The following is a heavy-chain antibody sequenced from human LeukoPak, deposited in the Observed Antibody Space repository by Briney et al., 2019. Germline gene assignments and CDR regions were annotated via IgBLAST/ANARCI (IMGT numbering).Heavy chain of an antibody. V-gene: IGHV1-18*01. CDR1: GYTFTNYG. CDR2: ISAYNGYT. Sequence: GASVKVSCKASGYTFTNYGISWVRQAPGQGLEWMGWISAYNGYTDYAQKLQFRVTMTTDTSTSTAYMELSSLRSEDTAVYYCARGPIVVVPAAVVNNWFDPWGQGTLVTVSS. J-gene: IGHJ5*02. CDR3: ARGPIVVVPAAVVNNWFDP. D-gene: IGHD2-2*01.